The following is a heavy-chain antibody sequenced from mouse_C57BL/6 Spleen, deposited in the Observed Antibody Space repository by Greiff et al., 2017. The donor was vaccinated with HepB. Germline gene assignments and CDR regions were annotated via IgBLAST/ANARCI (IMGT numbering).Heavy chain of an antibody. CDR2: ISSGGDYI. Sequence: EVQGVESGEGLVKPGGSLKLSCAASGFTFSSYAMSWVRQTPEKRLEWVAYISSGGDYIYYADTVKGRFTISRDNARNTLYLQMSSLKSEDTAMYYCTRVPYDYDTGWFAYWGQGTLVTVSA. CDR3: TRVPYDYDTGWFAY. CDR1: GFTFSSYA. V-gene: IGHV5-9-1*02. D-gene: IGHD2-4*01. J-gene: IGHJ3*01.